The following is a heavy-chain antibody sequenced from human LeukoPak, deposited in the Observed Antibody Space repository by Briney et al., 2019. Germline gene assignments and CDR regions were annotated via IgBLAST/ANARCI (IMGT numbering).Heavy chain of an antibody. V-gene: IGHV3-21*01. D-gene: IGHD3-22*01. J-gene: IGHJ4*02. CDR3: VTDGADSYDSTGYPIYFDY. CDR2: ISSSSSYI. CDR1: GFTFSSYS. Sequence: GGSLRLSCAASGFTFSSYSMNWVRQAPGKGREWVSCISSSSSYIYYADSVKGRFTISRDNAENSLYLQMNSLRADDTAGDYCVTDGADSYDSTGYPIYFDYWGQGTLVTVSS.